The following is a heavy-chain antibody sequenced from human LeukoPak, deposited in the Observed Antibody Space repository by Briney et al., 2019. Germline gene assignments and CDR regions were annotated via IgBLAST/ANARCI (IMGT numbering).Heavy chain of an antibody. CDR1: GYTFTGYY. Sequence: ASVKVSCKASGYTFTGYYMHWVRQAPGQGLEWMGWINPISGGTNYAQKFQGRVTMTRDTSISTAYMELSRLRSDDTAVYYCARDETPGYSSSWADYWGQGTLVTVSS. V-gene: IGHV1-2*02. D-gene: IGHD6-13*01. CDR3: ARDETPGYSSSWADY. CDR2: INPISGGT. J-gene: IGHJ4*02.